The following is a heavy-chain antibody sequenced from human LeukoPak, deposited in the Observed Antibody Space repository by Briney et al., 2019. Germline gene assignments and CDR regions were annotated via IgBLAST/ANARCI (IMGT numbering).Heavy chain of an antibody. CDR1: RYSISSGYH. D-gene: IGHD4-11*01. Sequence: PSETLSLTCAVSRYSISSGYHWAWIRQPPGKGLEWIGSIYRSGSAYYNPSLKSRVTISVYTSKNQFSLRVTSVTAADTAVYYCARVDYILDYWGQGTLVTVSS. J-gene: IGHJ4*02. CDR3: ARVDYILDY. V-gene: IGHV4-38-2*01. CDR2: IYRSGSA.